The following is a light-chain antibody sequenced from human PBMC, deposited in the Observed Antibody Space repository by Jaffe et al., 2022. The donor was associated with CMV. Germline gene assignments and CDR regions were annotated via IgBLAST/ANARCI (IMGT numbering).Light chain of an antibody. CDR2: DVS. CDR3: GSYTTSSTLV. CDR1: SSDIGYYDF. V-gene: IGLV2-14*03. J-gene: IGLJ3*02. Sequence: HSALTQPASVTGSPGQSITISCTGTSSDIGYYDFVSWYQQHPGTAPKLMIYDVSDRPSGVSDRFSGSKSANTASLTISGLQPDDEAVYYCGSYTTSSTLVFGGGTKVTVL.